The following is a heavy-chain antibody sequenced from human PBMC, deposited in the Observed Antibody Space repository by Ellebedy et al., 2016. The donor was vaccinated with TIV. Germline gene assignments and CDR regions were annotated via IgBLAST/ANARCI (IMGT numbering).Heavy chain of an antibody. CDR3: ARAFGYWFDP. J-gene: IGHJ5*02. V-gene: IGHV3-21*01. CDR2: ISSSSSYI. CDR1: GFTFSSCA. Sequence: GESLKISXAASGFTFSSCAMNWVRQAPGKGLEWVSSISSSSSYIYYADSVKGRFTISRDNAKNSLYLQMNSLRAEDTAVYYCARAFGYWFDPWGQGTLVTVSS. D-gene: IGHD3-16*01.